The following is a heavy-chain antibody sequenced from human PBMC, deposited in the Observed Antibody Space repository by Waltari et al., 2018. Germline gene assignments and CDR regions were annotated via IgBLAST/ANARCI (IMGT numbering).Heavy chain of an antibody. CDR3: ASSLYGDYTQIWGRVFDY. CDR2: ISGSGGST. Sequence: VQLLESGGGLVLSGGSLRLSCAASGFTFRRYAMNCVRQAPGKGVEWVSVISGSGGSTDYADSVKGRFTISRDNSKNTLYLQMNNLRVEDTAVYYCASSLYGDYTQIWGRVFDYWGQGTLVTVSS. J-gene: IGHJ4*02. CDR1: GFTFRRYA. V-gene: IGHV3-23*01. D-gene: IGHD4-17*01.